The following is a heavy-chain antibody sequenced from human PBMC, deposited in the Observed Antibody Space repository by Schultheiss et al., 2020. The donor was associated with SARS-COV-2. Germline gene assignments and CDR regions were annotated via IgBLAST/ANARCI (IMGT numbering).Heavy chain of an antibody. CDR1: GGSFSGYY. D-gene: IGHD2-15*01. CDR3: AAGVVVAAKYVDY. V-gene: IGHV4-34*01. J-gene: IGHJ4*02. CDR2: INHSGST. Sequence: SQTLSLTCAVYGGSFSGYYWSWIRQPPGKGLEWIGEINHSGSTNYNPSLKSRVTISVDTSKNQFSLKLSSVTAADTAMYYCAAGVVVAAKYVDYWGQGTLVTVSS.